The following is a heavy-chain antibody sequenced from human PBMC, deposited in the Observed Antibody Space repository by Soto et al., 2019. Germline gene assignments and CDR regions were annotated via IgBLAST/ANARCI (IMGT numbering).Heavy chain of an antibody. D-gene: IGHD3-10*01. CDR3: ARQAIRPSTMVRGVIITQTWFDP. V-gene: IGHV4-39*01. CDR1: FGSISSVTYY. J-gene: IGHJ5*02. CDR2: IYYSGST. Sequence: ETLSLTYTVSFGSISSVTYYCAWIRESPGKGLEWIGSIYYSGSTYDNPSLKSRVTISVDTSRNQFFLTLTSVTAADTAVYYCARQAIRPSTMVRGVIITQTWFDPWGQGTLVTVSS.